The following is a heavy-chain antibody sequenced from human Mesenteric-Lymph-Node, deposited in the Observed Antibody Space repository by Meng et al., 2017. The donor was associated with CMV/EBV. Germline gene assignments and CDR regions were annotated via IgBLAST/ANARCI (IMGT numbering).Heavy chain of an antibody. D-gene: IGHD4/OR15-4a*01. CDR2: IYSGGSTT. CDR1: GFTFSDYA. J-gene: IGHJ4*02. V-gene: IGHV3-23*03. Sequence: GGSLRLSCAASGFTFSDYAMTWVRQAPGKGLEWVSVIYSGGSTTYYADSVKGRFTISRDDSKNTLYLQMNSLRADDTAVYCCAKLLTSGSDYWGQGTVV. CDR3: AKLLTSGSDY.